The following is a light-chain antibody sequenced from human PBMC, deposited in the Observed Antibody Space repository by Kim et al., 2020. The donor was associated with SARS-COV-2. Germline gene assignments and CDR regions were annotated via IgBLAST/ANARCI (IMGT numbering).Light chain of an antibody. V-gene: IGLV1-44*01. CDR3: ATWDDSLHGVV. CDR2: DNS. J-gene: IGLJ2*01. CDR1: RTNIGINV. Sequence: GQKAAVSGSGSRTNIGINVLIWYRHLPGTAPKPLMFDNSQRPSGVPDRFSGSKSGTSASLAISGLQSEDEADYYCATWDDSLHGVVFGGGTQLTVL.